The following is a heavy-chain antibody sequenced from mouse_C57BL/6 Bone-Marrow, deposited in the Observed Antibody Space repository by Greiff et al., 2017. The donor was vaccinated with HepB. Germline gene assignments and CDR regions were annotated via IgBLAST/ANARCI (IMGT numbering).Heavy chain of an antibody. V-gene: IGHV5-4*03. CDR2: ISDGGSYT. D-gene: IGHD2-4*01. CDR1: GFTFSSYA. J-gene: IGHJ2*01. Sequence: DVMLVESGGGLVKPGGSLKLSCAASGFTFSSYAMSWVRQTPEKRLEWVATISDGGSYTYYPDNVKGRFTISRDNTKNNLYLQMSHLKSEDTAMYYCARDSLYDYDYFDYWGQGTTLTVSS. CDR3: ARDSLYDYDYFDY.